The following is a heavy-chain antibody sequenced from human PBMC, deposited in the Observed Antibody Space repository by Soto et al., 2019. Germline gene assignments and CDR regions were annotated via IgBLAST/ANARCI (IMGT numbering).Heavy chain of an antibody. CDR1: GDSVSSNSAA. CDR2: TYYRSKWYN. V-gene: IGHV6-1*01. Sequence: PSQTLSLTCAISGDSVSSNSAAWNWIRQSPLRGLEWLGRTYYRSKWYNDYAVSVKGRITINPDTSKNQFSLQLISMTPEDTAVYYCARAHITVYYSGECYDYWGQGTQVTVSS. CDR3: ARAHITVYYSGECYDY. J-gene: IGHJ4*02. D-gene: IGHD6-19*01.